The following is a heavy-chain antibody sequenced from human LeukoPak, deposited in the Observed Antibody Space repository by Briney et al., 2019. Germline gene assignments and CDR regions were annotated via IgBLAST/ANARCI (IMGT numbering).Heavy chain of an antibody. CDR2: IKQDGSAK. CDR3: ARESSGWYAYYYYYMDV. Sequence: GGSLRLSCAASGFTFSRYWMSWVRQAPGKGLEWVAKIKQDGSAKYYVDSVKGRFTISRDNAKNSLYLQMNSLRAEDTAVYHCARESSGWYAYYYYYMDVWGKGTTVTISS. J-gene: IGHJ6*03. D-gene: IGHD6-19*01. V-gene: IGHV3-7*01. CDR1: GFTFSRYW.